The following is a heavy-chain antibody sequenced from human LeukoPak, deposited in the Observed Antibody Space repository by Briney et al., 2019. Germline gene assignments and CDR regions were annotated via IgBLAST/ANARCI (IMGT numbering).Heavy chain of an antibody. V-gene: IGHV4-34*01. D-gene: IGHD6-13*01. J-gene: IGHJ4*02. CDR2: INHSGST. CDR1: GGSFSGYY. CDR3: AREKGIAAAGHLGFDY. Sequence: SETLSLTCAVYGGSFSGYYWSWIRQPPGKGLEWIGEINHSGSTNYNPSLKSRVTISVDTSKNQFSLKLSSVTAADTAVYYCAREKGIAAAGHLGFDYWGQGTLVTVSS.